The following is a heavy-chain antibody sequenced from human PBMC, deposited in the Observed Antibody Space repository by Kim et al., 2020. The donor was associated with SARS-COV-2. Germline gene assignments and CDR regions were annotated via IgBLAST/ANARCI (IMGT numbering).Heavy chain of an antibody. Sequence: SETLSLTCTVSGGSVSSGSYYWSWIRQPPGKGLEWIGYIYYSGSTNYNPSLKSRVTISVDTSKNQFSLKLSSVTAADTAVYYCARGLQGVIAFDIWGQGTMVTVSS. CDR1: GGSVSSGSYY. CDR2: IYYSGST. V-gene: IGHV4-61*01. D-gene: IGHD2-21*01. CDR3: ARGLQGVIAFDI. J-gene: IGHJ3*02.